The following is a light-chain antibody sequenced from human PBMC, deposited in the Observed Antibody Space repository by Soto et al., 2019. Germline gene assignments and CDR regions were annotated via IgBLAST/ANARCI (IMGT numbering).Light chain of an antibody. V-gene: IGKV3-20*01. J-gene: IGKJ2*02. CDR3: QQYGSSPRT. CDR1: QSVSSTY. Sequence: EIVLTQSPGTLSLSPGESATLSCRASQSVSSTYLAWYQQKPGQAPRLLIYDLSRRTTGIPDRFSASGSGTDFTLTISRLEPEDFAVYYYQQYGSSPRTFGQGTKLEI. CDR2: DLS.